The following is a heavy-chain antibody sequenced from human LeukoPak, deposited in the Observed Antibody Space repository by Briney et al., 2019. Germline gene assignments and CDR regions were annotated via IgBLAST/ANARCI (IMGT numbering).Heavy chain of an antibody. CDR3: ARDTGIAAGNWFDP. V-gene: IGHV4-39*07. CDR1: GGSISSSSYY. CDR2: IYYSGST. D-gene: IGHD6-13*01. Sequence: SETLSLTCTVSGGSISSSSYYWGWIRQPPGKGLEWIGSIYYSGSTYYNPSLKSRVTISVDTSKNQFSLKLSSVTAADTAVYYCARDTGIAAGNWFDPWGQGTLVTVSS. J-gene: IGHJ5*02.